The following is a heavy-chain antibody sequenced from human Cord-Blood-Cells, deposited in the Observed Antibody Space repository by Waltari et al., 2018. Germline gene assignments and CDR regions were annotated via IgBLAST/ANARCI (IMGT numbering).Heavy chain of an antibody. Sequence: QVQLQESGPGLVKPSETLSLTCAVSGYSISSGYYWGWIRQPPGKGLEWIGGIYHSGSTYDNPTLKRRVTISVDTSTNQFSLKLSSVTAADTAVYYCARKAATNFDYWGQGTLVTVSS. J-gene: IGHJ4*02. D-gene: IGHD5-12*01. CDR3: ARKAATNFDY. CDR2: IYHSGST. CDR1: GYSISSGYY. V-gene: IGHV4-38-2*01.